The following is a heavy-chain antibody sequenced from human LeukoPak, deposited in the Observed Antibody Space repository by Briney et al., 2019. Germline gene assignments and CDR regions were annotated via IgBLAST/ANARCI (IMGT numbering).Heavy chain of an antibody. CDR1: GGSISSGGYH. CDR3: ASLLYCSGGSCYGDYFDY. Sequence: PSQTLSLTCTVSGGSISSGGYHWSWIRQHPGKGLEWVGYIYYSGSTYYNPSLKSRVTISVDTSKNQFSLKLSSVTAADTAVYYCASLLYCSGGSCYGDYFDYWGQGTLVTVSS. V-gene: IGHV4-31*03. J-gene: IGHJ4*02. CDR2: IYYSGST. D-gene: IGHD2-15*01.